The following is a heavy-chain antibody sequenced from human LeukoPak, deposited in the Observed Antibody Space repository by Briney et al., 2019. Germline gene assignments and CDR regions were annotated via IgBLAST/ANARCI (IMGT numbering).Heavy chain of an antibody. J-gene: IGHJ4*02. CDR1: GGSISSSSYY. CDR3: ARHQEGPTGNFDY. D-gene: IGHD1-1*01. Sequence: SETLSLTCTVSGGSISSSSYYWGWIRQPPGKGLEWIGSIYYSGSTYYNPSLKRRVTISVDTSKNQFSLKLSSVTAADTAVYYCARHQEGPTGNFDYWGQGTLVTVSS. CDR2: IYYSGST. V-gene: IGHV4-39*01.